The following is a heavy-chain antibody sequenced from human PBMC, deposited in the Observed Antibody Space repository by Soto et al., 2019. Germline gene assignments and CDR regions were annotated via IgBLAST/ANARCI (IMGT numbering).Heavy chain of an antibody. Sequence: PGESLKISCKGSGYSFTSYWIGWVRQMPGKGLEWMGIIYPGDSDTRYSPSFQGQVTISADKSISTAYLQWSSLKASDTAMYYCAKAGYCSSTSCYKAYGMDVWGQGTTVTVSS. V-gene: IGHV5-51*01. J-gene: IGHJ6*02. CDR1: GYSFTSYW. D-gene: IGHD2-2*02. CDR3: AKAGYCSSTSCYKAYGMDV. CDR2: IYPGDSDT.